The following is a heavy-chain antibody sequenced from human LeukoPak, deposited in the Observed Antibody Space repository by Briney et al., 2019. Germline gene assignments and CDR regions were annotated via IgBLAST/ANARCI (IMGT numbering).Heavy chain of an antibody. CDR3: AREKQWLVPDAFDI. D-gene: IGHD6-19*01. J-gene: IGHJ3*02. Sequence: TGGSLRLSCAASGFTFSNYYMNWVRQAPGKGLEWVSYISGSSSTIYYADSVKGRFTISRDNSKNTLYLQMNSLRAEDTAVYYCAREKQWLVPDAFDIWGQGTMVTVSS. CDR2: ISGSSSTI. CDR1: GFTFSNYY. V-gene: IGHV3-48*01.